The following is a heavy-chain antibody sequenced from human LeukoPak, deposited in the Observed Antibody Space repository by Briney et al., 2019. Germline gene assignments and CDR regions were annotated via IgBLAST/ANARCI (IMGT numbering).Heavy chain of an antibody. V-gene: IGHV3-7*01. CDR3: ARDLNVQAAPDWYDVFDI. D-gene: IGHD3-9*01. Sequence: GGSLRLSCIASGFTLSNYWMTWVRQAPGKGLEWVANIDENGGRKYSVDSVKGRFTVSKDNTKNALYLQMNSLRAEDTAVNYCARDLNVQAAPDWYDVFDIWGQGTMVTVSS. CDR1: GFTLSNYW. CDR2: IDENGGRK. J-gene: IGHJ3*02.